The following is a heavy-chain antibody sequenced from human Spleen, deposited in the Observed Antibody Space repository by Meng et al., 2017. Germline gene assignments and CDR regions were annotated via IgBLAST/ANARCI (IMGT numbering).Heavy chain of an antibody. CDR2: IGHSGIT. V-gene: IGHV4-39*01. J-gene: IGHJ4*02. D-gene: IGHD3-10*01. CDR1: GGSISTSGYY. CDR3: ARVGSGSYYRLDY. Sequence: QPQLQESGPGLVKHSEAPSLTGSVSGGSISTSGYYWGWIRQPPGKGLEWIGSIGHSGITYYTPSLKSRVTVSIDTSKSQFSLKLSSMTAADTAVYYCARVGSGSYYRLDYWGQGTLVTVSS.